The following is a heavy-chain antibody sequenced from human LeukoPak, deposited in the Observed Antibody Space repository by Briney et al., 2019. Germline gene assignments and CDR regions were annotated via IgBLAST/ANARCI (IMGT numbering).Heavy chain of an antibody. D-gene: IGHD5-18*01. V-gene: IGHV1-18*04. CDR2: ISAYNGNT. Sequence: GESLKISCKGSGYSFTSYWIGWVRQAPGQGLEWMGWISAYNGNTNYAQKLQGRVTMTTDTSTSTAYMELSSLRSEDTAVYYCARDSGYSYGPGYFDYWGQGTLVTVSS. J-gene: IGHJ4*02. CDR1: GYSFTSYW. CDR3: ARDSGYSYGPGYFDY.